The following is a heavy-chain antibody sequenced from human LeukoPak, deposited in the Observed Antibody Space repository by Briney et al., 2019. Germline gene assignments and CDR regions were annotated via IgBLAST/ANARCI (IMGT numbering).Heavy chain of an antibody. CDR1: GYTFTSYG. D-gene: IGHD1-26*01. V-gene: IGHV1-18*01. Sequence: ASVKVSCKASGYTFTSYGISWVRQAPGQGLEWMGWISAYNGNTNYAQKLQGRVTMTTDTSTTTAYMDLRSLRSDDTAVYYCGRLLVGATRIDYWGQGTLVTVSS. CDR2: ISAYNGNT. CDR3: GRLLVGATRIDY. J-gene: IGHJ4*02.